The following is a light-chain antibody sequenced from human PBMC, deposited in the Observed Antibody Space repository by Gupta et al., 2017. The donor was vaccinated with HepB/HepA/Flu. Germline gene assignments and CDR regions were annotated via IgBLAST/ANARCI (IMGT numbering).Light chain of an antibody. CDR3: QDETSYPWA. J-gene: IGKJ1*01. Sequence: DIQMTQSPSTLSASVGDRVTIPCRASRHISSWLAWFQQKPGMAPKFLIYKASSLVIGVPSRFSGSGHVTEFTLSINSLHTPDLAPNYTQDETSYPWAFGQGTKVEN. CDR1: RHISSW. CDR2: KAS. V-gene: IGKV1-5*03.